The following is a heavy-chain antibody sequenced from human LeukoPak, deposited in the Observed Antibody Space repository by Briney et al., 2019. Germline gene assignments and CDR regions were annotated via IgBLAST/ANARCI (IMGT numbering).Heavy chain of an antibody. CDR1: GYSISSGYY. CDR3: MRDGARGGMAAPY. V-gene: IGHV3-20*04. Sequence: ETLSLTCTVSGYSISSGYYWGWIRQPPGKGLEWVSGINWNGGSTGYADSVEGRFTISRDNAKNSLYLHMNSLRAEDTALYYCMRDGARGGMAAPYWGQGTLVTVSS. CDR2: INWNGGST. J-gene: IGHJ4*02. D-gene: IGHD3-16*01.